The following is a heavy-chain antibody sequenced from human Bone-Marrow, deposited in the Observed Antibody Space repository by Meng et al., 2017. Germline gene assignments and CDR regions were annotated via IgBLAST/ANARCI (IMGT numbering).Heavy chain of an antibody. D-gene: IGHD2-21*01. CDR3: ARDVSVMVNAIRYLNYYGMDV. Sequence: AGSLRLSCAASGFTFSSYGMHWVRQAPGKGLEWVAFIWYDGSNKYYADPVKGRVTISRDNSKNTLYLQMNSLRAEDTAVYYCARDVSVMVNAIRYLNYYGMDVWGKGNTVTVSS. CDR2: IWYDGSNK. V-gene: IGHV3-33*01. CDR1: GFTFSSYG. J-gene: IGHJ6*04.